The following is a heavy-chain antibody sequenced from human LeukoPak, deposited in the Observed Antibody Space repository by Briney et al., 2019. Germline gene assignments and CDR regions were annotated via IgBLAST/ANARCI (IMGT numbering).Heavy chain of an antibody. J-gene: IGHJ6*03. Sequence: SETLSLTCAVYGGSFSGYYWSWIRQPPGKGLEWIGEINHSGSTNYNPSLKSRVTISVDTSKNQFSLKLSSVTAADTAVYYCARDQGSSSHRGYYYYMDVWGKGTTVTISS. CDR3: ARDQGSSSHRGYYYYMDV. V-gene: IGHV4-34*01. CDR2: INHSGST. D-gene: IGHD6-13*01. CDR1: GGSFSGYY.